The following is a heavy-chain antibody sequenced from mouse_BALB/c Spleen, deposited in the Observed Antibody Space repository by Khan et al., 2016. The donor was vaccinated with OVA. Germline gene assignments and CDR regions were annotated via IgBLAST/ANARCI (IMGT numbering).Heavy chain of an antibody. CDR3: ARLAYYYDSEGFAY. Sequence: EVELVESGGDLVKPGGSLKLSCAASGFTFSTYGMSWVRQTPDKRLEWVATVSTGGGYTYYPDSVKGRFTISRDNAKKPLYLQMSSLKSEDTAMFYCARLAYYYDSEGFAYWGQGTLVTVSA. J-gene: IGHJ3*01. CDR1: GFTFSTYG. CDR2: VSTGGGYT. D-gene: IGHD1-1*01. V-gene: IGHV5-6*01.